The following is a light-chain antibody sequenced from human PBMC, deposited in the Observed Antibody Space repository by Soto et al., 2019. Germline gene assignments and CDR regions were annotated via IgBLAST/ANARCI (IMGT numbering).Light chain of an antibody. Sequence: QCVLAKPASVYGSPGEWITISCTGTSSDVGGYNYVSWYQQHPGKAPKLMIYDVSNRPSGVSNRFSGSKSGNTASLTISGLQAEDEADYYCSSYTSSSTLYVFGTGTKVTVL. CDR1: SSDVGGYNY. J-gene: IGLJ1*01. CDR3: SSYTSSSTLYV. V-gene: IGLV2-14*01. CDR2: DVS.